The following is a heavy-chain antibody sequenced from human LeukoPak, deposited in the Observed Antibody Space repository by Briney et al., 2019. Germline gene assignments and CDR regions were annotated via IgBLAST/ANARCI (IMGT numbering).Heavy chain of an antibody. J-gene: IGHJ4*02. Sequence: GSLRLSRAASGFTFSSYGMHWVRQAPGRGLEWVAGISYDGSNKDYADSVKDRFTISRDNSKNTLYSQMNSLRAEDTAVYYCARDRGAGGTYYLDYCGQGTLVTVSS. CDR1: GFTFSSYG. D-gene: IGHD6-13*01. CDR3: ARDRGAGGTYYLDY. V-gene: IGHV3-30-3*01. CDR2: ISYDGSNK.